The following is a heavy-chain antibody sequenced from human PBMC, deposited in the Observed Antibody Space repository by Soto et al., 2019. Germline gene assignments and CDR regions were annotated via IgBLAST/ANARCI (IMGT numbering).Heavy chain of an antibody. J-gene: IGHJ5*02. CDR2: IIPIFGTA. CDR1: GGTFSSYA. V-gene: IGHV1-69*01. CDR3: ARSITIFGVVNFWFDP. Sequence: QVQLVQSGAEVKKPGSSVKVSCKASGGTFSSYAISWVRQAPGQGLEWMGGIIPIFGTANYAQKFQGRVTITADESTSTAYMELSSLRSEDTAVYYCARSITIFGVVNFWFDPWGQGTLVTVSS. D-gene: IGHD3-3*01.